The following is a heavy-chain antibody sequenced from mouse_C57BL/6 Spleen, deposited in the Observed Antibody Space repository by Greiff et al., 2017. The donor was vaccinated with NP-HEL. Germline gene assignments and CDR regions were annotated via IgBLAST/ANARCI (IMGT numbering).Heavy chain of an antibody. CDR2: IDPSDSET. D-gene: IGHD1-1*01. Sequence: QVQLQQPGAELVRPGPSVKLSCKASGYTFASYWMHWVKQRPIQGLEWIGNIDPSDSETHYNQKFKDKATLTVDKSSSTAYMQLSSLTSEDSAVYYCAGYYCRSRSYCYFDVWGTGTTVTVSS. J-gene: IGHJ1*03. V-gene: IGHV1-52*01. CDR3: AGYYCRSRSYCYFDV. CDR1: GYTFASYW.